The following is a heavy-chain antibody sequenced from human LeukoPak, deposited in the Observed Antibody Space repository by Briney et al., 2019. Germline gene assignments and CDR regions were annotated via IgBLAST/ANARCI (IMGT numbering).Heavy chain of an antibody. CDR1: GGTFSSYA. J-gene: IGHJ6*02. CDR2: IIPILGIA. Sequence: SVKVSCKASGGTFSSYAISWVRQAPGQGLEWMGRIIPILGIANYAQEFQGRVTITADKSTSTAYMELSSLRSEDTAVYYCAIHFIAVAGDYYYYYGMDVWGQGTTVTVSS. V-gene: IGHV1-69*04. CDR3: AIHFIAVAGDYYYYYGMDV. D-gene: IGHD6-19*01.